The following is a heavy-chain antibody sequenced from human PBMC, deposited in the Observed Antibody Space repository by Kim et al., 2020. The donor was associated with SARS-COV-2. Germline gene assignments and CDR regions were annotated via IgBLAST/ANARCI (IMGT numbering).Heavy chain of an antibody. Sequence: GGSLRLSCAASGFTLSGSTVHWVRQASGKGLEWVGRIRSKANSYATAYAASVKNRFTISRDDSKNTAYLQMNSLKTEDTAVYYCARVNPIAGGWYDAFDIWGQGTRVTGSS. D-gene: IGHD6-19*01. J-gene: IGHJ3*02. CDR2: IRSKANSYAT. CDR1: GFTLSGST. V-gene: IGHV3-73*01. CDR3: ARVNPIAGGWYDAFDI.